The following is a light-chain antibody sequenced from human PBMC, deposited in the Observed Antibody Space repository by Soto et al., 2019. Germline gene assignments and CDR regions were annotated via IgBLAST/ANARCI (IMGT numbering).Light chain of an antibody. J-gene: IGLJ1*01. Sequence: QSVLTQPPSASGSPGQSVTISCTGPSSDVGGYNYVSWYQQHPGNAPKLMIYEVTKRPSGVPDRFSGSKSGNTASLTVSGLQAEDEADYYCSSYAGSNNFVFGTGTKLTVL. V-gene: IGLV2-8*01. CDR3: SSYAGSNNFV. CDR1: SSDVGGYNY. CDR2: EVT.